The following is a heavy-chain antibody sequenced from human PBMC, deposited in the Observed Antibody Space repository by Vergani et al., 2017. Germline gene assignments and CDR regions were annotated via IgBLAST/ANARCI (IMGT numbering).Heavy chain of an antibody. Sequence: QLQLQESGPGLVKPSATLSLTCSVSGASIRSSNYYWGWIRQPPGKGLEWIASIYYSGSTYYNPSLKSPVTISVDTSKNQFSLRLSSVTAADTAVYFCARRSTVEWLVKLGWIDPWGQGILVTVSS. CDR3: ARRSTVEWLVKLGWIDP. V-gene: IGHV4-39*01. D-gene: IGHD6-19*01. CDR2: IYYSGST. J-gene: IGHJ5*02. CDR1: GASIRSSNYY.